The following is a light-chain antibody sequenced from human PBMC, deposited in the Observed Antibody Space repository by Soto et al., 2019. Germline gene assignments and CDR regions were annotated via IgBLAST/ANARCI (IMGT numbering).Light chain of an antibody. Sequence: DIQMTQSPSSLSASVGDRVTITCRASQSISSYLNWYQQKPGKAPKLLIYAASSLQSGVPSRFSGSGSGTDFTLTISSPQPEDFATYYCQQYDTYPLTFGQGTRLEIK. J-gene: IGKJ5*01. V-gene: IGKV1-39*01. CDR3: QQYDTYPLT. CDR2: AAS. CDR1: QSISSY.